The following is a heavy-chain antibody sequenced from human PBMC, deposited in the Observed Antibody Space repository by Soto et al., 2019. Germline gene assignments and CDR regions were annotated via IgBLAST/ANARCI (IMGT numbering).Heavy chain of an antibody. V-gene: IGHV1-69*01. CDR3: ALGLRGYHIDS. CDR1: GDTFSNSA. D-gene: IGHD2-15*01. J-gene: IGHJ4*02. Sequence: QVHLLQSGSEVKKPGSSVKVSCRASGDTFSNSAFSWVRQAPGQGLEWMGGIIPIFGTTSYAQKLQGRVILTADESTTTVYMELMRLRSEDTALYFCALGLRGYHIDSWGQGTQVTVSS. CDR2: IIPIFGTT.